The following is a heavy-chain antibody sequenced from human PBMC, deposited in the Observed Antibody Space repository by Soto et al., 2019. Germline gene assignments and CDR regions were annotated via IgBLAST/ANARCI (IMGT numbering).Heavy chain of an antibody. D-gene: IGHD4-17*01. CDR3: ARGSRYGGNSNYFDY. Sequence: ASVKISCKASGGTFSSYAISWVRQARGQGLEWMGGIIPIFGTANYAQKFQGRVTITADKSTSTAYMELSSLRSEDTAVYYCARGSRYGGNSNYFDYWGQGTLVTVPS. CDR1: GGTFSSYA. V-gene: IGHV1-69*06. J-gene: IGHJ4*02. CDR2: IIPIFGTA.